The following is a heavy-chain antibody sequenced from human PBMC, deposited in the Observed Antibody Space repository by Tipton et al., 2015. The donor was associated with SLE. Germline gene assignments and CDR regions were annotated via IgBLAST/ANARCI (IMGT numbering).Heavy chain of an antibody. J-gene: IGHJ6*02. Sequence: TLSLTCTVSGGSISSGGYYWSWIRQHPGKGLEWIGEINHSGSTNYNPSLKSRVTISVDTSKNQFSLNLSSVTAADTAVYYCARGRGAGFNYYYYGMDVWGQGTTVSVSS. CDR3: ARGRGAGFNYYYYGMDV. D-gene: IGHD1-26*01. CDR2: INHSGST. V-gene: IGHV4-31*03. CDR1: GGSISSGGYY.